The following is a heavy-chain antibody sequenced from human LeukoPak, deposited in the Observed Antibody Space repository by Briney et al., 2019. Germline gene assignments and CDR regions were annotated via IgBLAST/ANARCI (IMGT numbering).Heavy chain of an antibody. Sequence: GGSLRLSCAASGFTFSTYWMHWVRRVPGKGLVWVSRINSDGSITTYADSVKGRFTISRDNAKNTLYLQMNSLRVEDTAVYYCAGGISATGGGWGQGTMVTVSS. CDR2: INSDGSIT. CDR1: GFTFSTYW. J-gene: IGHJ3*01. D-gene: IGHD6-13*01. CDR3: AGGISATGGG. V-gene: IGHV3-74*01.